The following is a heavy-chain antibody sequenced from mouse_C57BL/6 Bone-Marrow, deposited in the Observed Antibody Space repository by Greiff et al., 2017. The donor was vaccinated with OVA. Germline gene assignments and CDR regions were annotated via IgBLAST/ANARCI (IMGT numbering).Heavy chain of an antibody. Sequence: QVQLQQSGAELARPGASVKLSCTASGYTFTSYGISWVKQRTGQGLEWIGEIYPRSGNTYYNAKFKGKATLTADTSSSTAYMELRSLTSEDSAVYLCTRPLYVEKRCEDWGQGTTLTVSS. D-gene: IGHD2-3*01. CDR2: IYPRSGNT. CDR1: GYTFTSYG. V-gene: IGHV1-81*01. J-gene: IGHJ2*01. CDR3: TRPLYVEKRCED.